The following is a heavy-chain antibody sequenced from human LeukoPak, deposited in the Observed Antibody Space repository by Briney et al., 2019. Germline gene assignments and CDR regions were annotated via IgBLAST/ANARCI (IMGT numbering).Heavy chain of an antibody. CDR2: INHSGST. Sequence: SETLSLTCAVYGGSFSGYYWSWIRQPPGKGLEWIGEINHSGSTNYNPSLKSRVTISVDTSKNQFSLKLSSVTAADTAVYYCASRRKYSSGWYGPHSYFDYWGQGTLVTVPS. J-gene: IGHJ4*02. D-gene: IGHD6-19*01. CDR1: GGSFSGYY. CDR3: ASRRKYSSGWYGPHSYFDY. V-gene: IGHV4-34*01.